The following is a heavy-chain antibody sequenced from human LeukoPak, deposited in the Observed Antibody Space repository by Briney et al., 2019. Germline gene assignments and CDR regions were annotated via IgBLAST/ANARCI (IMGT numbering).Heavy chain of an antibody. Sequence: ASVKVSCKTSGYTFTDYTIDWVRQAPGQGLEWMGWINTKTGTPYVQGFTGRFVFSLDTSVSTAYLQISNLNLDDTAVYYCAREGVPGGYYYGMDVWGQGTTVTVSS. V-gene: IGHV7-4-1*02. J-gene: IGHJ6*02. CDR2: INTKTGTP. D-gene: IGHD3-10*01. CDR1: GYTFTDYT. CDR3: AREGVPGGYYYGMDV.